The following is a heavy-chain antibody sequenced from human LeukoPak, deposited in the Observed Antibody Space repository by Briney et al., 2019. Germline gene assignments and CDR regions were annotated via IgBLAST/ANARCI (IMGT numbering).Heavy chain of an antibody. CDR2: ISGDGGST. D-gene: IGHD1-1*01. V-gene: IGHV3-43*02. J-gene: IGHJ3*02. Sequence: GGSLRLSCAASGLTFDHYVMHWVRQAPGKGLEWVSLISGDGGSTYYADSVKGRLTISRDNSKNSLYLQMNSLSAEDTALYFCAKGTTMYAFDIWGQGTMVTVSS. CDR1: GLTFDHYV. CDR3: AKGTTMYAFDI.